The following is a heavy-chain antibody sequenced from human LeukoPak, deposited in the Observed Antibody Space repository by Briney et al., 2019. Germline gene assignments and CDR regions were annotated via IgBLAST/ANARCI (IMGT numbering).Heavy chain of an antibody. Sequence: ASVKVSCKASGYRFTGHYMHWVRQAPGQGLEWMGWINPNSGGTNYAQKFQGRVTMTRDTSISTAYMELSRLRSDDTAVYYCARERTLTSCYDYWGQGTLVTVSS. CDR2: INPNSGGT. V-gene: IGHV1-2*02. CDR1: GYRFTGHY. J-gene: IGHJ4*02. D-gene: IGHD2-15*01. CDR3: ARERTLTSCYDY.